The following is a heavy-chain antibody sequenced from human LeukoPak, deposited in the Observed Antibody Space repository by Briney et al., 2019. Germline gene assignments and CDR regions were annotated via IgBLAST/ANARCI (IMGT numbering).Heavy chain of an antibody. D-gene: IGHD4-17*01. Sequence: SVKVSCKASGYTFTSYYMHWVRQAPGQGLEWMGGIIPIFGTANYAQKFQGRVTITADESTSTAYMELSSLRSEDTAVYYCARDSDGNYGYYYYGTDVWGQGTTVTVSS. J-gene: IGHJ6*02. V-gene: IGHV1-69*13. CDR3: ARDSDGNYGYYYYGTDV. CDR1: GYTFTSYY. CDR2: IIPIFGTA.